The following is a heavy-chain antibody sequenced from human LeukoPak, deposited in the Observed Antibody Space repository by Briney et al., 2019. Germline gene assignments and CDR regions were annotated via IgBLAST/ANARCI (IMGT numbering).Heavy chain of an antibody. CDR2: ISSSSSTI. CDR1: GFTSSSYS. J-gene: IGHJ4*02. Sequence: GGSLRLSCAASGFTSSSYSMNWVRQAPGKGLEWVSYISSSSSTIYYADSVKGRFTISRDNAKNSLHLQMNSLRAEDTAVYYCARDAAALAYCGGDCYPPFDYWGQGTLVTVSS. CDR3: ARDAAALAYCGGDCYPPFDY. D-gene: IGHD2-21*02. V-gene: IGHV3-48*01.